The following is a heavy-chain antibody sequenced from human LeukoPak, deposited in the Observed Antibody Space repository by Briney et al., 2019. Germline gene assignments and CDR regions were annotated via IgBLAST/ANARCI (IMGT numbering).Heavy chain of an antibody. V-gene: IGHV4-4*07. CDR1: GGSISSYY. J-gene: IGHJ6*03. CDR2: IYTSGST. D-gene: IGHD3-16*01. CDR3: ARGSYAGFFSPGYYMDV. Sequence: SETLSLTCTVSGGSISSYYWSWIRQPAGKGLEWIGRIYTSGSTNYNPSLKSRVTISVDTSKNQFSLKLSSVTAADTAVYYCARGSYAGFFSPGYYMDVWGKGTTVTVSS.